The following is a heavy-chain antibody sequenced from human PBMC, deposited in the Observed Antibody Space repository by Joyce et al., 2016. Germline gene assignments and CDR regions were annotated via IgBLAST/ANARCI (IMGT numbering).Heavy chain of an antibody. CDR1: GYTFTSCY. Sequence: QVQLVQSGSEVKKPGASVTISCEASGYTFTSCYIHWVRQAPGQGLEWIGLNNTSTGRSTYAQHFEDRVTLTSDTSTNTVYMELNNLKYEDTAVYYCARDWPPAYDYHFDYWGQGTLLTVSS. CDR2: NNTSTGRS. CDR3: ARDWPPAYDYHFDY. J-gene: IGHJ4*02. D-gene: IGHD3-16*01. V-gene: IGHV1-46*01.